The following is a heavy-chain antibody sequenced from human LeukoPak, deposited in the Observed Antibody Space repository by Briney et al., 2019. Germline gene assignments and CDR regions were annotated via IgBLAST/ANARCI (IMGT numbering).Heavy chain of an antibody. D-gene: IGHD3-10*01. CDR2: FDPEDGET. Sequence: GASVKVSCKVSGYTLTELSMHWVRQAPGKGLEWMGGFDPEDGETIYAQKFQGRVTMTEDTSTDTAYMELSSLRSEDTAVYYCATDPPKTYYYGSGLYYWGQGTLVTVSS. CDR3: ATDPPKTYYYGSGLYY. CDR1: GYTLTELS. J-gene: IGHJ4*02. V-gene: IGHV1-24*01.